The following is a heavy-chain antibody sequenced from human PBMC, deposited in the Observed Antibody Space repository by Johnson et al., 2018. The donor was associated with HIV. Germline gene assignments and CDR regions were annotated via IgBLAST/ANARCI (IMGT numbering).Heavy chain of an antibody. CDR3: TTDVTMIVVVDRAFDI. J-gene: IGHJ3*02. CDR2: IKQDGSEK. CDR1: GFTFSSYW. Sequence: EQLVESGGGLVQPGGSLRVSCAASGFTFSSYWMNWVRQAPGKGLEWVAKIKQDGSEKYYADSVKGRFTISRDNSKNTLYLQMNSLKTEDTAVYYCTTDVTMIVVVDRAFDIWGQGTMVTVSS. D-gene: IGHD3-22*01. V-gene: IGHV3-7*03.